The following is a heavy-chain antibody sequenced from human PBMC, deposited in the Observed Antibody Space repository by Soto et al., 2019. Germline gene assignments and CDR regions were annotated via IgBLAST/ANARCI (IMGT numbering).Heavy chain of an antibody. Sequence: GGSLRLSCAASGFTFSSYAMHWVRQAPGKGLEWVAVISYDGRNKYYADSVKGRFTISRDNSKNTLYLEMNSLRVEDTAVYHCVRDTAYRRGGTCYSSHDMDVWGQGTTVTV. CDR3: VRDTAYRRGGTCYSSHDMDV. V-gene: IGHV3-30*04. D-gene: IGHD2-15*01. CDR2: ISYDGRNK. J-gene: IGHJ6*02. CDR1: GFTFSSYA.